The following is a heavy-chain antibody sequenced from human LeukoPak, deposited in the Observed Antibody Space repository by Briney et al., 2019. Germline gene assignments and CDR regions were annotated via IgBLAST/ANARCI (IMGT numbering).Heavy chain of an antibody. CDR1: GDSISSGGYY. J-gene: IGHJ3*02. CDR2: IYYSGST. V-gene: IGHV4-31*03. CDR3: ARGRTTARGYAFDI. Sequence: SETLSLTCTVSGDSISSGGYYWSWIRQHPGKGLEWIGYIYYSGSTYYNPSLKSRVTISVDTSKNQFSLKLSSVTAADTAVYYCARGRTTARGYAFDIWGQGTMVTVSS. D-gene: IGHD4-11*01.